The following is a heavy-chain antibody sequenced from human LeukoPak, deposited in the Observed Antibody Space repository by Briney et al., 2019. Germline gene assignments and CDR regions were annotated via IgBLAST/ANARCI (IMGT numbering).Heavy chain of an antibody. CDR2: FYHGGST. J-gene: IGHJ3*02. CDR1: IDSMFGYF. CDR3: ASGLVVAAEIVAFDI. Sequence: SETLSLTCTVSIDSMFGYFWSWIRQPPGKGLEWIGTFYHGGSTYYNPSLKSRVTISVDTSKNQFSLNLTSVTAADTAVYYCASGLVVAAEIVAFDIWGQGTMVTVSS. D-gene: IGHD2-15*01. V-gene: IGHV4-38-2*02.